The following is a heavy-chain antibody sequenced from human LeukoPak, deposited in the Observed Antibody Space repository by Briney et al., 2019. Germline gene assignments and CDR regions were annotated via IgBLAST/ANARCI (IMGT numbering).Heavy chain of an antibody. Sequence: SVTVSCTASGGTFRTYAISWVRQAPGQGLEWMGRITPIFGSPEYSQKFQGRVTISADDSSTTVHMEVRSLTSEDTAVYYCARVLGGTRPYYALDVWGQGTTVTVSS. CDR3: ARVLGGTRPYYALDV. D-gene: IGHD1-26*01. J-gene: IGHJ6*02. CDR1: GGTFRTYA. V-gene: IGHV1-69*13. CDR2: ITPIFGSP.